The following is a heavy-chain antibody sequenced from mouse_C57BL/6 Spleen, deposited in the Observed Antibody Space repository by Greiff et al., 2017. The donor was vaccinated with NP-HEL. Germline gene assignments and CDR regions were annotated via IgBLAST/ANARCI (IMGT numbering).Heavy chain of an antibody. CDR3: AREGQNCSSGPFGY. D-gene: IGHD3-2*02. Sequence: QVQLQQSGAELVKPGASVKISCKASGYAFSSYWMNWVKQRPGKGLEWIGQIYPGDGDTNYNGKFKGKATLTADKSSSTAYMQLSSLTSEDSAVYFCAREGQNCSSGPFGYWGQGTLVTVSA. J-gene: IGHJ3*01. CDR2: IYPGDGDT. V-gene: IGHV1-80*01. CDR1: GYAFSSYW.